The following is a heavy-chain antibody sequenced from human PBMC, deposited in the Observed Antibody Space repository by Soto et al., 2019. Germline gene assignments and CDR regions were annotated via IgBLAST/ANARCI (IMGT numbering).Heavy chain of an antibody. D-gene: IGHD3-3*01. CDR1: GFIFSTFG. V-gene: IGHV3-64D*06. CDR3: VRGPSRGSSLFGPLDY. Sequence: VGSLRLSCSASGFIFSTFGMFWVRQAPGQGLEYVSAIFYSGSGSYYADPVRGRFTVSRDNSKNMFYLQMSSLRVEDTALYFCVRGPSRGSSLFGPLDYWGQGTQVTVSS. J-gene: IGHJ4*02. CDR2: IFYSGSGS.